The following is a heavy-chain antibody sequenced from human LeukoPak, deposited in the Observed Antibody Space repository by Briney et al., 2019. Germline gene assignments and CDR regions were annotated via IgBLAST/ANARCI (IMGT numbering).Heavy chain of an antibody. J-gene: IGHJ4*02. CDR3: ARAEQLAEFDY. CDR2: INPSGGST. D-gene: IGHD6-6*01. CDR1: GYTFTSYY. V-gene: IGHV1-46*01. Sequence: ASVKVSCKASGYTFTSYYMHWVGQAPGQGREWMGIINPSGGSTSYAQKFQGRVTMTRDTSTSTVYMELSSLRSEDTAVYYCARAEQLAEFDYWGQGTLVTVSS.